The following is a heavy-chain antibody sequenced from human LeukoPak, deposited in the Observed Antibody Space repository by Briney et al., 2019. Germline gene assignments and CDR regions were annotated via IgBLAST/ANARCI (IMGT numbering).Heavy chain of an antibody. CDR2: VSYSGIT. CDR1: GGSISSSSYY. V-gene: IGHV4-39*01. Sequence: SETLSLTCTVSGGSISSSSYYWGWIRQPPGKGLEWIGSVSYSGITSYNPSLKSRVTISVDTSKNQFSLKLSSVTAADTAVNYCVRVGLGSNYGKYYFDYWGQGTLVTVSS. J-gene: IGHJ4*02. CDR3: VRVGLGSNYGKYYFDY. D-gene: IGHD4-11*01.